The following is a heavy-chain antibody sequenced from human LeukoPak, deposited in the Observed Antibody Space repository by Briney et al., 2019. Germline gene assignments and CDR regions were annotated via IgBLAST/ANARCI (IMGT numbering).Heavy chain of an antibody. CDR2: INTNTGNP. CDR3: ARDQYGDAFDI. D-gene: IGHD2-8*01. J-gene: IGHJ3*02. CDR1: GNIFIRYN. V-gene: IGHV7-4-1*02. Sequence: ASVEVSCKASGNIFIRYNISWVRRAPGQGLEWMGWINTNTGNPTYAQDFTGRFVFSLDTSVTTAYLQISSLRAEDTAVYYCARDQYGDAFDIWGQGTMVTVSS.